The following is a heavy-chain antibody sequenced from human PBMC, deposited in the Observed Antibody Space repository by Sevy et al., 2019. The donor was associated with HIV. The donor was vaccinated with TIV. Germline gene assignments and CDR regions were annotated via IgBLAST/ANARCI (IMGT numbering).Heavy chain of an antibody. CDR1: GFTFSTYT. CDR2: ISSSSSYI. D-gene: IGHD2-2*02. CDR3: ARAAYYCSTTSCYIDY. Sequence: GGSLRLSCAASGFTFSTYTMNWVRQAPGKGLEWVSSISSSSSYIYYADSVKGRFTISTDNAKNSLYLQMNSLRVEDTAVYYCARAAYYCSTTSCYIDYWGQGTLVTVSS. V-gene: IGHV3-21*01. J-gene: IGHJ4*02.